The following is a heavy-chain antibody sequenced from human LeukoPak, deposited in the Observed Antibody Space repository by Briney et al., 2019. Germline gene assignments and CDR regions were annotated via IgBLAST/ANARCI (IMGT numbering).Heavy chain of an antibody. V-gene: IGHV3-33*01. CDR1: GFPFSSYG. D-gene: IGHD6-19*01. J-gene: IGHJ6*02. CDR2: IWYDGSNE. Sequence: GRSLRLSCAASGFPFSSYGMHWVRQAPGKGLGWVAVIWYDGSNEYYADSVKGRFTISRDNSKNTLYLQMNSLRAEDTAVYYCARDRIAVAATYYYYGMDVWGQGTTVTVSS. CDR3: ARDRIAVAATYYYYGMDV.